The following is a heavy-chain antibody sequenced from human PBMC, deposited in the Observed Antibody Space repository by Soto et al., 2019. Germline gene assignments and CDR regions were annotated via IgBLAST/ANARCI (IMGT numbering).Heavy chain of an antibody. Sequence: GESLKIFCKGSGYSFTSYWISWVRQMPGKGLEWMGRIDPSDSYTNYSPSFQGHVTISADKSISTAYLQWSSLKASDTAMYYCVVPAANSWFDPWGQGTLVTVSS. CDR2: IDPSDSYT. V-gene: IGHV5-10-1*01. J-gene: IGHJ5*02. D-gene: IGHD2-2*01. CDR1: GYSFTSYW. CDR3: VVPAANSWFDP.